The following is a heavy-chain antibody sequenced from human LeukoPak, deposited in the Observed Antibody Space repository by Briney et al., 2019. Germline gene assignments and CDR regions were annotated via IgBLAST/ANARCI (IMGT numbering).Heavy chain of an antibody. CDR3: ARDSSTVVTSGDY. CDR2: ISSSSSTI. Sequence: GGSLRLSCAASRFTFTDYYMSWIRQAPGKGLEWVSYISSSSSTIEYADYVKGRFTITRDNAKNSLYLQMNSLRAEDTAVYYCARDSSTVVTSGDYWGQGTLVTVSS. J-gene: IGHJ4*02. D-gene: IGHD4-23*01. CDR1: RFTFTDYY. V-gene: IGHV3-11*04.